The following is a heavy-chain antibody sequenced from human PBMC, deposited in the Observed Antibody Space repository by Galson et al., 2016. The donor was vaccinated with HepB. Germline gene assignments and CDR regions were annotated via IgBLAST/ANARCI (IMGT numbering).Heavy chain of an antibody. V-gene: IGHV3-21*01. D-gene: IGHD5-18*01. CDR1: GFTFSTYT. Sequence: SLRLSCAASGFTFSTYTMNWVRQAPGKGLEWVSSISSSSFFIYYADTVKGRFTISRDNANNSLYLQMNSLRAEDTAVYYCASDPRQWQRGYNYGFEYWGQGTLVSVSS. J-gene: IGHJ4*02. CDR2: ISSSSFFI. CDR3: ASDPRQWQRGYNYGFEY.